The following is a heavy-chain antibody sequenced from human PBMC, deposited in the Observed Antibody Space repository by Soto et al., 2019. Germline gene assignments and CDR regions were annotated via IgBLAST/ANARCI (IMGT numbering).Heavy chain of an antibody. CDR3: AKDRSSTWCYDY. V-gene: IGHV3-30*18. CDR1: GFTFSTYG. J-gene: IGHJ4*02. D-gene: IGHD6-13*01. CDR2: ISSDGSDK. Sequence: GGSLRLSCAASGFTFSTYGMHWVRQAPGKGLEWVAVISSDGSDKYYADSVKGRFTISRDNSKNTLYLQMNSLRAEDTAVYYCAKDRSSTWCYDYWGLGTLVTV.